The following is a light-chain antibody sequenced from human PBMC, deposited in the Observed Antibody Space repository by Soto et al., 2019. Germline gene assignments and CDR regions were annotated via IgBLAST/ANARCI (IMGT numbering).Light chain of an antibody. CDR2: KAS. V-gene: IGKV1-5*03. Sequence: DIPMTQSPSTLSVSVGDRVTITCRASQTISSWLAWYQQKPGKAPKLLIYKASTLKSGVPSRFSGSGSGTEFTLTISSLQPDDFATYYCQQYNSYSLTFGGGTKVEIK. J-gene: IGKJ4*01. CDR1: QTISSW. CDR3: QQYNSYSLT.